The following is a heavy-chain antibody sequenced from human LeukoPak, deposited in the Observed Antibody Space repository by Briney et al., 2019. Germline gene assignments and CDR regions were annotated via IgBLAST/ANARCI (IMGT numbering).Heavy chain of an antibody. CDR1: GFTFSTYS. CDR2: ISPDSNYK. Sequence: GESLRLSCAASGFTFSTYSMNWLRLAPGKGLEWVSSISPDSNYKYYVDSVKGRFTISRDNAKSSLYLQMNSLRAEDTAVYYCASWVMSGYSRFYFDYWGQGTLVTVSS. CDR3: ASWVMSGYSRFYFDY. J-gene: IGHJ4*02. V-gene: IGHV3-21*01. D-gene: IGHD3-3*01.